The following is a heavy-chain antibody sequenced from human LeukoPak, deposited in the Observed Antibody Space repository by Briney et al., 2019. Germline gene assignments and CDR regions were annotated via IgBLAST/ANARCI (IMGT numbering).Heavy chain of an antibody. J-gene: IGHJ4*02. D-gene: IGHD5-18*01. Sequence: GGSLRLSCAASGLTVSSNYMSWVRQAPGKGLEWVSVIYSGGSTYYADSVKGRFTISRDNSKNTLYLQMNSLRAEDTAVYYRARGQNAWSMVTSLFDYWGQGTLVTVSS. CDR1: GLTVSSNY. CDR2: IYSGGST. CDR3: ARGQNAWSMVTSLFDY. V-gene: IGHV3-53*01.